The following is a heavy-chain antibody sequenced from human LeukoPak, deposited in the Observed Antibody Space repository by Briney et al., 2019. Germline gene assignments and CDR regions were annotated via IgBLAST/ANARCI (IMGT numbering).Heavy chain of an antibody. D-gene: IGHD3-22*01. CDR2: INHSGST. CDR3: ARSTPSLIVVANDAFDV. J-gene: IGHJ3*01. Sequence: SETLSLTCAVYGGSFSGYYWSWIRQPPGKGLEWIGEINHSGSTNYNPSLKSRVTISVDTPKNRFSLKLSSVTAADTAVFYCARSTPSLIVVANDAFDVWGQGTMVTVSS. CDR1: GGSFSGYY. V-gene: IGHV4-34*01.